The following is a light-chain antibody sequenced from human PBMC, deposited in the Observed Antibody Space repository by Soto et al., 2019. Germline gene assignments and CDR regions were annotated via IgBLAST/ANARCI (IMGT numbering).Light chain of an antibody. J-gene: IGLJ1*01. Sequence: QSVLTQPPSASGTPGQRAPISCSGSSSNIGGRPVNWYQQLPGTAPKLLIYNNNQRPSGVPASSSGPKSGTSASLAITGLQSEDEADYYCAAWDDRLTAHGFGVGTKLPS. V-gene: IGLV1-44*01. CDR2: NNN. CDR1: SSNIGGRP. CDR3: AAWDDRLTAHG.